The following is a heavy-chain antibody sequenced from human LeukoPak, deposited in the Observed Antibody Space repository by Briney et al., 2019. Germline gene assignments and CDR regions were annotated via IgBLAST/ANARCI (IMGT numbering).Heavy chain of an antibody. D-gene: IGHD5-24*01. V-gene: IGHV3-23*01. CDR1: GFTFRDAA. Sequence: GGSLRLSCAVSGFTFRDAAMTWVRQAPGKGLEWVSLISSSGNNAYYADSVKGRFTISRDNSKNTLSLQMNSLRVEDTAIYYCAKDIQLSTWGLGTMITVSS. J-gene: IGHJ3*01. CDR2: ISSSGNNA. CDR3: AKDIQLST.